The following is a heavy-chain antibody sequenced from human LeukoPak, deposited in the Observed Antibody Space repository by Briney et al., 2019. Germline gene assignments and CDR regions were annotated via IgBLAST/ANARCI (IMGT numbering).Heavy chain of an antibody. CDR3: ATNDYSNYRVDY. D-gene: IGHD4-11*01. Sequence: PGGSLRLSCAASGFTFSSYSMNWVRQAPGKGLEWVSSISSSSSYIYYADSVKGRFTISRDNAKNSLYLQMNSLRAEDTAVYYCATNDYSNYRVDYWGQGTLVTVSS. V-gene: IGHV3-21*01. J-gene: IGHJ4*02. CDR1: GFTFSSYS. CDR2: ISSSSSYI.